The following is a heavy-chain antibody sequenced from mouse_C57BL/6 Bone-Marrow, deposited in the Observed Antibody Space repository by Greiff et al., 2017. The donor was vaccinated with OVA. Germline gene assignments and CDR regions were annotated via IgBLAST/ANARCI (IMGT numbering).Heavy chain of an antibody. Sequence: EVQLQQSGPVLVKPGASVKMSCKASGYTFTDYYMNWVKQSHGKSLEWIGVINPYNGGTSYNQKFKGKATLTVDKSSSTAYMELNSLTSEDSAVYYCARAIYYWAWFAYWGQGTLVTVSA. V-gene: IGHV1-19*01. J-gene: IGHJ3*01. CDR3: ARAIYYWAWFAY. CDR2: INPYNGGT. D-gene: IGHD2-1*01. CDR1: GYTFTDYY.